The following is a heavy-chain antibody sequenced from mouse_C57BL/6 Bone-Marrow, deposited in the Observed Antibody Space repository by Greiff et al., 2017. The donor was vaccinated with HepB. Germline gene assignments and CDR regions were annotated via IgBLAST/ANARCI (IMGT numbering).Heavy chain of an antibody. J-gene: IGHJ3*01. D-gene: IGHD2-2*01. CDR3: TTGLRRRTWFAY. CDR2: IDPENGDT. V-gene: IGHV14-4*01. Sequence: EVQLQQSGAELVRPGASVKLSCTASGFNIKDDYMHWVKQRPEQGLEWIGWIDPENGDTEYASKFQGTATITADTSSNTAYLQLSSLTSEDTAVYYCTTGLRRRTWFAYWGQGTLVTVSA. CDR1: GFNIKDDY.